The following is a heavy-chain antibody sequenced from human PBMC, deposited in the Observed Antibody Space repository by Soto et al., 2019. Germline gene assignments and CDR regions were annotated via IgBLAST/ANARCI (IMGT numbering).Heavy chain of an antibody. CDR1: GGTFSSYT. Sequence: QVQLVQSGAEVKKPGSSVQVSCKASGGTFSSYTISWVRQAPGQGLEWMGRIIPILGIANYAQQFQGRVTITADKSTSTAYMELSSLRSEDTAVYYCARAMESSGGGYYYYYMDVWGKGTTVTVAS. D-gene: IGHD6-25*01. CDR2: IIPILGIA. J-gene: IGHJ6*03. V-gene: IGHV1-69*02. CDR3: ARAMESSGGGYYYYYMDV.